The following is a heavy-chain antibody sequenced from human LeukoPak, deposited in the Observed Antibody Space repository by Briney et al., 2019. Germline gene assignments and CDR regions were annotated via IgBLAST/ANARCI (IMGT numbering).Heavy chain of an antibody. V-gene: IGHV3-20*04. J-gene: IGHJ6*03. Sequence: PGGSLRLSCAASGFTVSSNYMSWVRQAPGKGLEWVSGINWNGGSTGYADSVKGRFTISRDNAKNSLYLQMNSLRAEDTALYYCARVSGYDSPYYYYMDVWGKGTTVTVSS. CDR2: INWNGGST. CDR1: GFTVSSNY. D-gene: IGHD5-12*01. CDR3: ARVSGYDSPYYYYMDV.